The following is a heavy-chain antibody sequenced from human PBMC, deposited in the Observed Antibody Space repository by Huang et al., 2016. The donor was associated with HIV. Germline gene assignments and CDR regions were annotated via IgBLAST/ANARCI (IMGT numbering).Heavy chain of an antibody. Sequence: QVQLVESGGGVVQPGRSLRLSCAASGFIFSNYGMHWGRQGPGKGLEWVALRSYDGSNKDYTDSVKGRFSISRDNSKNTLYLQMNSLRAEDTAVYYCALKGDSSGWEYFRHWGQGTLVTVSS. D-gene: IGHD6-19*01. J-gene: IGHJ1*01. CDR1: GFIFSNYG. CDR2: RSYDGSNK. CDR3: ALKGDSSGWEYFRH. V-gene: IGHV3-30*03.